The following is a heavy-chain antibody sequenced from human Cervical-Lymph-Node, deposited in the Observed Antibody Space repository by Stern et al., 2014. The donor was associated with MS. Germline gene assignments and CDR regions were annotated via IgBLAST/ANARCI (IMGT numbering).Heavy chain of an antibody. D-gene: IGHD4-17*01. Sequence: EVQLEESGAEVKKPGESLKISCKGSGYSFTSYWIGWGRQMPGKGLEWMGIIYTGDPDTRYSPAFTGQVTISADKSISTAFLQWSSLKASDTAMYYCARRMRTVSTRGWFDPWGQGTLVTVSS. CDR1: GYSFTSYW. V-gene: IGHV5-51*01. CDR3: ARRMRTVSTRGWFDP. J-gene: IGHJ5*02. CDR2: IYTGDPDT.